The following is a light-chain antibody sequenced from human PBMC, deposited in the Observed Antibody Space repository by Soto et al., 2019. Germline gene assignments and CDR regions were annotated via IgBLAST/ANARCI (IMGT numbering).Light chain of an antibody. CDR2: GAS. CDR3: QHYVTSSIT. CDR1: QSVTSTS. J-gene: IGKJ5*01. V-gene: IGKV3-20*01. Sequence: IVVTLSPGTLSVAPGEGANLSCMASQSVTSTSLAWYQQKPGQAPRLLMYGASSRATGTPDRISGGGSGTDFTLTISRLEPEDFAVYYCQHYVTSSITFGQGTRLEI.